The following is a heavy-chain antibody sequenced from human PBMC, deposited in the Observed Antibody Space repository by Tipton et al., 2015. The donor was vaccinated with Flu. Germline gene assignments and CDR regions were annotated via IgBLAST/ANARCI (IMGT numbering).Heavy chain of an antibody. CDR2: ISVSGDET. CDR3: AKDQGGAAPHRTGDY. Sequence: SLRLSCVTSGFIFSNYMMDWVRQAPGKGLEWVAGISVSGDETWLADSVKGRFTISRDNSKNTLYLQMNSLRVEDTAVYYCAKDQGGAAPHRTGDYWGQGTLVTVAS. CDR1: GFIFSNYM. D-gene: IGHD3-16*01. V-gene: IGHV3-23*01. J-gene: IGHJ4*02.